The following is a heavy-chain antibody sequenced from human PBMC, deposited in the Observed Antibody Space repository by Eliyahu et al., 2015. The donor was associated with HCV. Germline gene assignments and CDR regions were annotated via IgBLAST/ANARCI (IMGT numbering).Heavy chain of an antibody. D-gene: IGHD1-26*01. CDR2: IVVGSGHT. Sequence: QMQLVQSGPEVKKPGTSVKVSCKASGFTFSNSTMQWVRQARGQRLEWIGWIVVGSGHTNYAQKFQERVTTTRDLSTGTAYMELSSLRSEDTAVYYCAADPSGSYSTDYWGQGTLVTVSS. V-gene: IGHV1-58*02. CDR3: AADPSGSYSTDY. CDR1: GFTFSNST. J-gene: IGHJ4*02.